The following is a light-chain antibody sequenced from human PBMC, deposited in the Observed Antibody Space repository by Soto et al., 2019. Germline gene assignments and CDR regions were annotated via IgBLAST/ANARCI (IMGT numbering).Light chain of an antibody. Sequence: VMPQSPATLSVSPGDKVSLSCRANQTISNMLAWYQQKHGQAPRLLIYAASTRATGVSARFSGSGSGTEFTLTIGSLQSEDFTMYYCQYYKNWLATFGGGTKVDIK. CDR2: AAS. CDR1: QTISNM. CDR3: QYYKNWLAT. J-gene: IGKJ4*01. V-gene: IGKV3-15*01.